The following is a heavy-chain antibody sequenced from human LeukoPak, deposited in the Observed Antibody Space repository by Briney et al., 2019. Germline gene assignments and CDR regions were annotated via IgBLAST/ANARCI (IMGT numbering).Heavy chain of an antibody. CDR1: GYSFTSYW. CDR3: VRHDVGGGFDY. Sequence: GESLKISCKGSGYSFTSYWIGWVRQMPGKGLELMGIIFPGDSETRYSSSFQGQVTISADKSISTAYLQWSSLEASDTAMFYCVRHDVGGGFDYWGQGTLVTVSS. V-gene: IGHV5-51*01. D-gene: IGHD1-26*01. J-gene: IGHJ4*02. CDR2: IFPGDSET.